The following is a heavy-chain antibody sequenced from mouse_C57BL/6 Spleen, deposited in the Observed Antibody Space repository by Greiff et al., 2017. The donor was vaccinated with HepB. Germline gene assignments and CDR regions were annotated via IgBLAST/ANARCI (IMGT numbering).Heavy chain of an antibody. V-gene: IGHV1-82*01. D-gene: IGHD2-4*01. Sequence: VQLQQSGPELVKPGASVKISCKASGYAFSSSWMNWVKQRPGKGLEWIGRISPGDGDTNYNGKFKGKATLTADKSSSPAYMQLSSLTSEDSAVYVCAVYDYDDGYFDYWGQGTTLTVSS. J-gene: IGHJ2*01. CDR1: GYAFSSSW. CDR3: AVYDYDDGYFDY. CDR2: ISPGDGDT.